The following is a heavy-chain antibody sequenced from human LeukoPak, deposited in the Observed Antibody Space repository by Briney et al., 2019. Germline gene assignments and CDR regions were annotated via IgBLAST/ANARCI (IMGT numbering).Heavy chain of an antibody. CDR2: IYYSGST. J-gene: IGHJ4*02. D-gene: IGHD2-15*01. Sequence: PSETLSLTCTVSGGSISSGDYYWSWIRQPPGKGLEWIGYIYYSGSTYYNPSLKSRVTISVDTSKNQFSLKLTAVTAADTAVYYCARGGDFDYWGQGTLVTLSS. CDR1: GGSISSGDYY. V-gene: IGHV4-30-4*01. CDR3: ARGGDFDY.